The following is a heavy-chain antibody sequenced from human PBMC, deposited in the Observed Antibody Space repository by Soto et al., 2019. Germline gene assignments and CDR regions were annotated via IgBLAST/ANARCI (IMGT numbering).Heavy chain of an antibody. CDR1: GYSFTNYW. D-gene: IGHD6-19*01. Sequence: GESLKISCKGSGYSFTNYWIGWVRQMPGKGLEWIGIIYPGDSDTRYSPSFQGQVTISADKSINTASLQWSSLKASDTAMYYCARHGKYSSGWTSFDYRGQGTLVTVSS. CDR2: IYPGDSDT. CDR3: ARHGKYSSGWTSFDY. J-gene: IGHJ4*02. V-gene: IGHV5-51*01.